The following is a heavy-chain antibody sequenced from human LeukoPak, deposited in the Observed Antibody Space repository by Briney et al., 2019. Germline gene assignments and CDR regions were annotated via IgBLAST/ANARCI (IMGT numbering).Heavy chain of an antibody. CDR2: MNPNSGNT. Sequence: ASVKVSCKASGYTFTGYYIHWVRQAPGQRLEWMGWMNPNSGNTGYAQKFRGRVTMTRDTSIWTAYMEMSSLRSDDTAVYYCARTKYCSSTICYDGEHYWGQGTLVTVSS. V-gene: IGHV1-2*02. CDR3: ARTKYCSSTICYDGEHY. CDR1: GYTFTGYY. D-gene: IGHD2-2*01. J-gene: IGHJ4*02.